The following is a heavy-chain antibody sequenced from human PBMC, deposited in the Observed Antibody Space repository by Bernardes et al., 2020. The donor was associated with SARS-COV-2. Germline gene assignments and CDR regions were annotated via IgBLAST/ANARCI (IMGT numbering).Heavy chain of an antibody. Sequence: GGSLRLSCAASGFTFSNAWMSWVRQAPGKGLEWVGRIKSKTDGGTTDYAAPVKGRFTISRDDSKNTLYLQMNSLKTEDTAVYYCTTEPRYDFWSGRRDYWGQGTLVTVSS. CDR2: IKSKTDGGTT. J-gene: IGHJ4*02. CDR1: GFTFSNAW. V-gene: IGHV3-15*01. D-gene: IGHD3-3*01. CDR3: TTEPRYDFWSGRRDY.